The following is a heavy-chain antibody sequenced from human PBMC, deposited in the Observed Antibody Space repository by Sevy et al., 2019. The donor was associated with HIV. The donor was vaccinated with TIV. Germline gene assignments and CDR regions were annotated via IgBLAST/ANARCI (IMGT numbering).Heavy chain of an antibody. V-gene: IGHV1-2*06. CDR2: INPNSRVT. D-gene: IGHD5-12*01. CDR3: ARVRVPWAMADVVATYGMDV. CDR1: GRTFSDYY. Sequence: ASVKVSCNSGRTFSDYYIHWVRQAPGQGLEWMGRINPNSRVTNYAQKFQGRVTMTRDTSKTTAYMELSSLRSDDTAVYYCARVRVPWAMADVVATYGMDVWGQGTTVTVSS. J-gene: IGHJ6*02.